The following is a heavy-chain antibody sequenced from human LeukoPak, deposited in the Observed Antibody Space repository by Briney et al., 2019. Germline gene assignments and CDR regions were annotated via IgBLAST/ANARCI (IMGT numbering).Heavy chain of an antibody. CDR3: ASTNMVRGAIRGYYYGMDV. V-gene: IGHV4-34*01. D-gene: IGHD3-10*01. J-gene: IGHJ6*02. CDR1: GGSFSGYY. CDR2: INHSGST. Sequence: PSETLSLTCAVYGGSFSGYYWSWIRQPPGKGLEWIGEINHSGSTNYNPSLKSRVTISVDTSKNQFSLKLSSVTAADTAVYYCASTNMVRGAIRGYYYGMDVWGQGTTVTVSS.